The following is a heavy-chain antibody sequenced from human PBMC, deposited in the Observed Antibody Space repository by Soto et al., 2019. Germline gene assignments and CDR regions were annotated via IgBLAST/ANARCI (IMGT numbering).Heavy chain of an antibody. D-gene: IGHD1-26*01. CDR2: ISGSGGST. CDR1: GFTFSSYA. CDR3: ARRGSGSYYDY. V-gene: IGHV3-23*01. J-gene: IGHJ4*02. Sequence: EVQLLESGGGLVQPGGSLRLSCAASGFTFSSYAMRWVRQAPGKGLEWVSAISGSGGSTYYADSVKGRFTISRDNSKITLYRQMNSLRAEDTAVYYCARRGSGSYYDYWGQGTLVTVSS.